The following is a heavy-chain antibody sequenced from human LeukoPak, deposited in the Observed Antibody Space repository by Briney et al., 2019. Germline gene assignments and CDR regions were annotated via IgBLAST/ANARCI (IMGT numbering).Heavy chain of an antibody. CDR2: TYYRSKWYN. J-gene: IGHJ4*02. V-gene: IGHV6-1*01. CDR3: ARDFGTTGWHTFDY. Sequence: SQTLSLTYVVSGDSVSSKNVAWNWIRHSPSRGLEWLGRTYYRSKWYNDYAESMEGRMTISQDTSKNQYSLHLNSVTPDDTAVYYCARDFGTTGWHTFDYWGQGTLVTVSS. CDR1: GDSVSSKNVA. D-gene: IGHD6-19*01.